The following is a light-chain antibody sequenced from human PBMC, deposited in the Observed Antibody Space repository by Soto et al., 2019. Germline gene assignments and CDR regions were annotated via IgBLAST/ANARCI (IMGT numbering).Light chain of an antibody. CDR2: WAS. V-gene: IGKV4-1*01. J-gene: IGKJ2*01. Sequence: DIVMTQSPDSLAVSLGERATIDCKSSQSILYSSDNKNYLAWYQQKPGQPPKLLIYWASTRESGVPDRFGGSGSGTDFTLTISGLQAEDVAVYYCQKFYSTPYTFGQGTKLEI. CDR1: QSILYSSDNKNY. CDR3: QKFYSTPYT.